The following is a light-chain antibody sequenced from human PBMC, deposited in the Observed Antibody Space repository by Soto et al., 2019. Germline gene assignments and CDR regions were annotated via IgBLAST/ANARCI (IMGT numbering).Light chain of an antibody. V-gene: IGKV1-5*03. CDR3: QQYNSYS. CDR2: KAS. CDR1: QTISSW. Sequence: DIQMTQSPSTLSGSVGDRVTITCRASQTISSWLAWYQQKPGKAPKLLIYKASTLKSGVPSRFSGSGSGTEFTLTISSLQPDDFATYYCQQYNSYSFGGGTKVEIK. J-gene: IGKJ4*01.